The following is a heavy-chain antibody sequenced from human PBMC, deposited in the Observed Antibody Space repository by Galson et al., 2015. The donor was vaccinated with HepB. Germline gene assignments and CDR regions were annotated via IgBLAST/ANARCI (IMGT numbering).Heavy chain of an antibody. CDR2: MSPNSGNR. CDR1: GYTFTSYD. J-gene: IGHJ6*02. Sequence: SVKVSCKASGYTFTSYDINWVRQATGQGLEWMGWMSPNSGNRGYAQKFQGRVTMTRSTSISTAYMELSSLRSEDTAVYYCVRSKGYSRSKDYYYEMDVWGRGTTVSVSS. V-gene: IGHV1-8*01. D-gene: IGHD1-26*01. CDR3: VRSKGYSRSKDYYYEMDV.